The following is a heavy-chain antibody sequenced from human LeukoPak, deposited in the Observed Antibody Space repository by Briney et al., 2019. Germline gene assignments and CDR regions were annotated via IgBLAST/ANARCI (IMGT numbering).Heavy chain of an antibody. CDR2: IKQDGSEK. J-gene: IGHJ6*03. CDR1: GFTFSSYW. D-gene: IGHD3-10*01. CDR3: AKDKYGSGSYYMDV. Sequence: GGSLRLSCAASGFTFSSYWMSWVRQAPGKGLEWVANIKQDGSEKYYVDSVKGRFTISRDNAKNSLYLEMNSLRADDTALYYCAKDKYGSGSYYMDVWGKGTTVTISS. V-gene: IGHV3-7*03.